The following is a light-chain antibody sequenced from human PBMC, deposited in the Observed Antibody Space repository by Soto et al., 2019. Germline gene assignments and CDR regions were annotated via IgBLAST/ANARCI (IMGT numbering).Light chain of an antibody. V-gene: IGLV1-40*01. J-gene: IGLJ7*01. CDR1: SSNIGTGYD. Sequence: QSVVTQPPSVSGAPGQRVTISCTGSSSNIGTGYDVHWYQQLPGTAPKLLIYGNSNRPSGVPDRFSGSKSGTSASLAITGLQAEDGADYYCQSYDSNLSVVFGGGTQLTVL. CDR3: QSYDSNLSVV. CDR2: GNS.